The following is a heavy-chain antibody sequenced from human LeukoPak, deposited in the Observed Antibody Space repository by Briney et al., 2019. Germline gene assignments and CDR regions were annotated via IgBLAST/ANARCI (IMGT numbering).Heavy chain of an antibody. J-gene: IGHJ3*02. V-gene: IGHV4-34*01. CDR1: GGSFSGYY. CDR2: INHSGST. CDR3: ARWGIAAAVNDAFDI. Sequence: SETLSLTCAVCGGSFSGYYWSWIRQPPGKGLEWIGEINHSGSTNYNPSLKSRVTISIDTSKSQFSLKLSSVTAADTAVYYCARWGIAAAVNDAFDIWGQGTMVTVSS. D-gene: IGHD6-13*01.